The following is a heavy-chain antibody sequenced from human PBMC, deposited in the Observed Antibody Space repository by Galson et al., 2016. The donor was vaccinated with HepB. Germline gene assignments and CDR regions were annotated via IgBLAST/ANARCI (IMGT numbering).Heavy chain of an antibody. D-gene: IGHD6-19*01. Sequence: SVKVSCKASGGNFNNYVIYWVQQAPGQGLELMGRIIPIFNTTNYAQKFQGRVTITADESTSTAYLELSSLTSEDTAVYYCTQWPTRPGLDFWDQGTLVTVPS. CDR3: TQWPTRPGLDF. J-gene: IGHJ4*02. V-gene: IGHV1-69*13. CDR2: IIPIFNTT. CDR1: GGNFNNYV.